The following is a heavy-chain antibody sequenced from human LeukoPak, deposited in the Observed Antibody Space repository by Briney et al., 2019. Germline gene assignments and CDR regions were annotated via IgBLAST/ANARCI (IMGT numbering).Heavy chain of an antibody. CDR1: GGSISSYY. J-gene: IGHJ4*02. V-gene: IGHV4-59*12. Sequence: PSETLSLTCTVSGGSISSYYWSWIRQPPGKGLEWIAYISDIGSINYNPSLKSRVTISLDTSKNQFSLKLSSVTAADTAVYYCARGVTTVTTVFDYWGQGTLVTVSS. CDR3: ARGVTTVTTVFDY. D-gene: IGHD4-17*01. CDR2: ISDIGSI.